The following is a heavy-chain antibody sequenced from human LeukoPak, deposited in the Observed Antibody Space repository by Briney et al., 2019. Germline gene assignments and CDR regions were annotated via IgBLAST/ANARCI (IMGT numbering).Heavy chain of an antibody. V-gene: IGHV3-48*03. J-gene: IGHJ4*02. CDR2: ISSSGSTT. CDR3: ARESGYSYGCFDY. Sequence: GGSLRLSCAASGFTFSSYEMNWVRQAPGKGLEWVSYISSSGSTTYYADSVKGRFTISRDNAKNSLYLQMNSLRAEDTAVYYCARESGYSYGCFDYWGQGTLVTVSS. CDR1: GFTFSSYE. D-gene: IGHD5-18*01.